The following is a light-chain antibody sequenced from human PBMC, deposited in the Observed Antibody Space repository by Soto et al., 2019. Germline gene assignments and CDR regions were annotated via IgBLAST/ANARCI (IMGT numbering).Light chain of an antibody. Sequence: EIVLTQSPATLSLSPGERAALSCRASQGVGRFLAWYQQKPGQAPRLLIYDSSNRATGIPARFSGSGSETDFTLAIDNLEPEAFAVYYCQQRGGWPLTFGGGTKVEIK. CDR2: DSS. J-gene: IGKJ4*01. CDR1: QGVGRF. V-gene: IGKV3-11*01. CDR3: QQRGGWPLT.